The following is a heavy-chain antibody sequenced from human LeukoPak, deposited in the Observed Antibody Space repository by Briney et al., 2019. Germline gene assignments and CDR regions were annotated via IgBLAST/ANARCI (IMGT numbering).Heavy chain of an antibody. J-gene: IGHJ4*02. CDR3: AKDRGSSGWFDY. D-gene: IGHD6-19*01. CDR1: GFTFSSYG. CDR2: ISYDGSNK. Sequence: TGGSRTLSCAGSGFTFSSYGMHWVRQAPGKGLEWVAVISYDGSNKYYADSVKGRFTTSRDNSKNTLYLQMNSLRAEDTAMYYCAKDRGSSGWFDYWGEGTLVAVSS. V-gene: IGHV3-30*18.